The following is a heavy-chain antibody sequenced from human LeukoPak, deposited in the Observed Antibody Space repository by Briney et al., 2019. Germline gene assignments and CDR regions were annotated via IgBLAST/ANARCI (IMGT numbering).Heavy chain of an antibody. CDR1: GGSISSYY. V-gene: IGHV6-1*01. CDR2: TYYRSKWYN. D-gene: IGHD5-18*01. CDR3: ARDKVGYRGAFDI. J-gene: IGHJ3*02. Sequence: PSETLSLTCTVSGGSISSYYWSWIRQSPSRGLEWLGRTYYRSKWYNDYAVSVKSRITINPDTSKNQFSLQLNSVTPEDTAVHYCARDKVGYRGAFDIWGQGTMVTVSS.